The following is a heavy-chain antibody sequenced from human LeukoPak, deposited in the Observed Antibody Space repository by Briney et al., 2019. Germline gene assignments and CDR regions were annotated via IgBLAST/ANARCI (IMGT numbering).Heavy chain of an antibody. V-gene: IGHV3-23*01. CDR3: AKFEEMDTINPFDY. CDR1: GFTFSNHA. CDR2: ISGSGGST. J-gene: IGHJ4*02. D-gene: IGHD5-24*01. Sequence: GGSLRLSCAASGFTFSNHAMSWVRQGPGKGLEWVSAISGSGGSTYYADSVKGRFTLSRDNSKNTLYLQMNSLRAEDTAVYYCAKFEEMDTINPFDYWGQGTLVTVSS.